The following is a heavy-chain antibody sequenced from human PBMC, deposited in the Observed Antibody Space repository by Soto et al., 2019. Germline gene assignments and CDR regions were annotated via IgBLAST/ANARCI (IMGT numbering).Heavy chain of an antibody. J-gene: IGHJ6*02. CDR2: ISGSGGST. D-gene: IGHD2-15*01. V-gene: IGHV3-23*01. CDR3: AKEGLNIVVVVAANGKDV. Sequence: EVQLLESGGGLVQPGGSLRLSCAASGFTFSSYAMSWVRQAPGKGLEWVSAISGSGGSTYYADSVKGRFTISRDNSKNTLYLQMNSLRAEDTAVYYCAKEGLNIVVVVAANGKDVWGQGTTVTVSS. CDR1: GFTFSSYA.